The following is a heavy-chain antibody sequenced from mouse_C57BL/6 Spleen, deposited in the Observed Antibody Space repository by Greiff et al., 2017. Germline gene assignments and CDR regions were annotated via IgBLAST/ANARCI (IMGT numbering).Heavy chain of an antibody. V-gene: IGHV2-2*01. CDR2: IWSGGST. Sequence: VQVVESGPGLVQPSQSLSITCTVSGFSLTSYGVHWVRQSPGKGLEWLGVIWSGGSTDYNAAFISRLSISKDNSKSQVFFKMNSLQADDTAIYYCARPLITTVDLAYWGQGTLVTVSA. J-gene: IGHJ3*01. D-gene: IGHD1-1*01. CDR1: GFSLTSYG. CDR3: ARPLITTVDLAY.